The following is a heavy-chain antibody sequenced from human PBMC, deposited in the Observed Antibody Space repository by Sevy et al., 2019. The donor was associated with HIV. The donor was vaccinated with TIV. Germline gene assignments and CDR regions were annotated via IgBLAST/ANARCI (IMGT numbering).Heavy chain of an antibody. D-gene: IGHD4-17*01. J-gene: IGHJ4*02. CDR1: GFIFSNYA. V-gene: IGHV3-23*01. Sequence: GGSLRLSCAASGFIFSNYAMNWVRQAPGKGLEWVSTITSSGGSTYYADSVKGRFTISRDNSKNTLYLQMSSLRAEDTAVYYCAKSDFPTVTTYMDYFDYWGQGTLVTVSS. CDR3: AKSDFPTVTTYMDYFDY. CDR2: ITSSGGST.